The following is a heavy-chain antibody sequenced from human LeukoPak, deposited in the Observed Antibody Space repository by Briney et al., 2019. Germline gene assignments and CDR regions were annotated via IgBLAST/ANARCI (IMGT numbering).Heavy chain of an antibody. CDR3: AREWGDCSSTSCYDWFDP. CDR1: GFTFSSYA. Sequence: GSLRLSCAASGFTFSSYAMNWVRQAPGKGLEWVSYISSSGSTIYYADSVKGRFTISRDNAKNSLYLQMNSLRAEDTAVYYCAREWGDCSSTSCYDWFDPWGQGTLVTVSS. J-gene: IGHJ5*02. V-gene: IGHV3-48*04. CDR2: ISSSGSTI. D-gene: IGHD2-2*01.